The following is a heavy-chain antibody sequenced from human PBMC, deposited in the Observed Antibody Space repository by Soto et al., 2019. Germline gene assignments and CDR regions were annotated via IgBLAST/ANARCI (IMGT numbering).Heavy chain of an antibody. V-gene: IGHV1-8*01. CDR3: ARVPKLSAVRGAPLGY. CDR2: MNPNSGNT. D-gene: IGHD3-10*01. CDR1: GYTFTSYD. J-gene: IGHJ4*02. Sequence: ASVKVSCKASGYTFTSYDINWVRQATGQGLEWKGWMNPNSGNTGYAQKFQGRVTMNRNTSISTAYMELSSLRSEDTAVFYWARVPKLSAVRGAPLGYWGQETLFTVSS.